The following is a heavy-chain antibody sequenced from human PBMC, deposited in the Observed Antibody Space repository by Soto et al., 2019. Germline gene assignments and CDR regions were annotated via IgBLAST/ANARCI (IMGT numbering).Heavy chain of an antibody. D-gene: IGHD1-26*01. CDR3: ATLYSGSYFRPGLVDY. J-gene: IGHJ4*02. CDR2: FDPEYGET. Sequence: ASVKVSCKVSGYTLTELSMHWVRQAPGKGLEWMGGFDPEYGETIYAQKFQGRVNMTEDTSTDTAYMELSSLRYEDTAVYYCATLYSGSYFRPGLVDYWGQGTLVTVSS. V-gene: IGHV1-24*01. CDR1: GYTLTELS.